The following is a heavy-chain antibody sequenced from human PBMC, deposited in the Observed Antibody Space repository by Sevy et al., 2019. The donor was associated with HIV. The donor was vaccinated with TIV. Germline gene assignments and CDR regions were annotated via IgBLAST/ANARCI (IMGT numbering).Heavy chain of an antibody. CDR3: ARDLPPSATTVAHFDY. CDR2: ISHSGGAI. D-gene: IGHD4-17*01. V-gene: IGHV3-48*03. Sequence: GGSLRLSCAASGFIFSRYEMNWVRQAPGKGLEWVSYISHSGGAINYADSVKGRFTVSRENAKNSLYLQMDSLRAEDTAVYYCARDLPPSATTVAHFDYWGQGTLVTVSS. J-gene: IGHJ4*02. CDR1: GFIFSRYE.